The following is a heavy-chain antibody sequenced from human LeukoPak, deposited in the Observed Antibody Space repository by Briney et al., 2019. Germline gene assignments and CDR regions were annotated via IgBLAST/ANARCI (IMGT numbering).Heavy chain of an antibody. CDR3: ARSSAWAFDI. Sequence: ASVKVSCKASGGTFSSYAISWVRQAPGRGLEWMGRIIPIFGTANYAQKFQGRVTITTGESTSTAYMELSSLRSEDTAVYYCARSSAWAFDIWGQGTMVTVSS. V-gene: IGHV1-69*05. CDR2: IIPIFGTA. J-gene: IGHJ3*02. CDR1: GGTFSSYA. D-gene: IGHD6-6*01.